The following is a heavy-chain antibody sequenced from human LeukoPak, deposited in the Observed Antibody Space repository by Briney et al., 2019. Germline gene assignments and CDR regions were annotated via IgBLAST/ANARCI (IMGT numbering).Heavy chain of an antibody. CDR3: ARDATTATGWVYMDV. D-gene: IGHD6-13*01. V-gene: IGHV3-48*03. CDR1: GFTFSSYE. CDR2: ISASGSTI. J-gene: IGHJ6*03. Sequence: GGSLGLSCAASGFTFSSYEMKWVRQAPGKGLEWVSHISASGSTIYYANSVKGRFTISRDNAKNSLYLQMNSLRAEDTALYYCARDATTATGWVYMDVWGKGTTVTISS.